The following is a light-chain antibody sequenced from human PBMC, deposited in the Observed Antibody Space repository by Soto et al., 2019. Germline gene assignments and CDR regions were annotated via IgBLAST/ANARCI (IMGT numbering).Light chain of an antibody. CDR2: GAS. J-gene: IGKJ1*01. CDR3: QQYGRSPWT. CDR1: QSVSSSY. Sequence: EIVLTQSPGTLSLSPGERATLSCRASQSVSSSYLAWYQQKPGQAPRLLIYGASSRATGIPDRFSGSGSETDFSLTISRLEPEDFAVYYCQQYGRSPWTFGQGTKVDIK. V-gene: IGKV3-20*01.